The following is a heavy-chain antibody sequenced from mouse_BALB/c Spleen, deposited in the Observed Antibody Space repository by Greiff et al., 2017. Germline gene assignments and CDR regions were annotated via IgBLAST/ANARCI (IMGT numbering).Heavy chain of an antibody. V-gene: IGHV1-80*01. J-gene: IGHJ3*01. CDR1: GYAFSSYW. CDR2: IYPGDGDT. D-gene: IGHD2-4*01. Sequence: QVQLQQSGAELVRPGSSVKISCKASGYAFSSYWMNWVKQRPGQGLEWIGQIYPGDGDTNYNGKFKGKATLTADKSSSTAYMQLSSLTSEDSAVYFCARSAMTTTEGFAYWGQGTLVTVSA. CDR3: ARSAMTTTEGFAY.